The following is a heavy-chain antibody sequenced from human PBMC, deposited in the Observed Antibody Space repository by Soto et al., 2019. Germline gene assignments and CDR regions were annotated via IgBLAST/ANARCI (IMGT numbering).Heavy chain of an antibody. D-gene: IGHD2-2*01. CDR2: IYYSGST. J-gene: IGHJ6*02. CDR3: ARDGAEYCSSTSCYPGMDV. Sequence: PSENLSLTCTVSGGSISSYYWSWIRQPPGKGLEWIGYIYYSGSTNYNPSLKSRVTISVDTSKNQFSLKLSSVTAADTAVYYCARDGAEYCSSTSCYPGMDVCGQGTTVTVSS. CDR1: GGSISSYY. V-gene: IGHV4-59*01.